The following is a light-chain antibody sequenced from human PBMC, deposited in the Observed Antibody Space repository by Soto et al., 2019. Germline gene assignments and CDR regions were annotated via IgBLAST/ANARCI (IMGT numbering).Light chain of an antibody. J-gene: IGKJ1*01. V-gene: IGKV3-15*01. CDR1: QNLRSS. CDR2: GAS. Sequence: EFVLTQSPGSLSLSPGERATLSCRASQNLRSSLAWYQQKPGQAPRLLIYGASTRATGIPARFSGSGSGTEFTLTISSLQSEDFAVYDCKQYNNWPTVGQGTKVDIK. CDR3: KQYNNWPT.